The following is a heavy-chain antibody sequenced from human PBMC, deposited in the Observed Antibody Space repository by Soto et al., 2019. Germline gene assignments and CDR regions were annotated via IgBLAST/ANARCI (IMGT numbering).Heavy chain of an antibody. J-gene: IGHJ4*02. Sequence: NPSETLSLTCTVSGASISNGGFSWSWIRQSPGKGLEWIGYISHLENTYFHPSFKSRLTMSIDRSRNQFSLNLSSVTAADRAVYYCVRGGGYDPFDYWGQGVLVTVSS. CDR3: VRGGGYDPFDY. D-gene: IGHD5-12*01. V-gene: IGHV4-30-2*06. CDR2: ISHLENT. CDR1: GASISNGGFS.